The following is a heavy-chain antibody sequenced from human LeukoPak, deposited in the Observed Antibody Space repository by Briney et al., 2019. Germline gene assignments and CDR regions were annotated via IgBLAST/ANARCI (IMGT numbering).Heavy chain of an antibody. CDR2: IIPIFGTA. CDR1: GGTFSSYA. CDR3: ARNHCSSTSCYLYFQH. J-gene: IGHJ1*01. Sequence: SVKVSCKASGGTFSSYAISWVRQAPGQGLEWMGGIIPIFGTANYAQKFQGRVTITADESTSTACMELSSLRSEDTAVYYCARNHCSSTSCYLYFQHWGQGTLVTVSS. V-gene: IGHV1-69*13. D-gene: IGHD2-2*01.